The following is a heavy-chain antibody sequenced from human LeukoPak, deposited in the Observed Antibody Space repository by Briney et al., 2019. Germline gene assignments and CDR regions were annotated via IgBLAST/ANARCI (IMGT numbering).Heavy chain of an antibody. J-gene: IGHJ4*02. V-gene: IGHV4-61*02. CDR1: GGSISSGSYY. CDR3: ATDVDTAISDY. Sequence: SETLSLTCTVSGGSISSGSYYWSWIRQPAGKGLEWIGRIYTSGSTNYNPSLKSRVTISVDTSKNQFSLKLSSVTAADTAVYYCATDVDTAISDYWGQGTLVTVSS. D-gene: IGHD5-18*01. CDR2: IYTSGST.